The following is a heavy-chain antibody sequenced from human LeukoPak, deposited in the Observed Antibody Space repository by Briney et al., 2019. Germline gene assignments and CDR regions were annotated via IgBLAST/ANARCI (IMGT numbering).Heavy chain of an antibody. CDR1: GFTFSSYA. J-gene: IGHJ4*02. Sequence: SGGSLRLSCAASGFTFSSYAMSWVRQAPGKGLEWVSAISGSGGNTYYADPVKGRFTISRDNSKDTLYLQMNSLRAEDTAVYYCAKYIGYCSGGSCNYYFDYWGQGTLVTVSS. V-gene: IGHV3-23*01. CDR3: AKYIGYCSGGSCNYYFDY. D-gene: IGHD2-15*01. CDR2: ISGSGGNT.